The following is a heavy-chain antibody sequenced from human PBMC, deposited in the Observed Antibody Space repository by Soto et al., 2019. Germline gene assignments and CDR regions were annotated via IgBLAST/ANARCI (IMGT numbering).Heavy chain of an antibody. J-gene: IGHJ5*02. D-gene: IGHD1-1*01. CDR1: GASVRSYH. CDR3: AKDRSTMRWFDP. CDR2: VQMSGTT. Sequence: SETLSLTCAVSGASVRSYHWSWIRQAAGKGLEWIGRVQMSGTTNYNPSLKTRVTMSLDTSKNEVSLRMTSVTAADTAVYFCAKDRSTMRWFDPWGQGTLVTVSS. V-gene: IGHV4-4*07.